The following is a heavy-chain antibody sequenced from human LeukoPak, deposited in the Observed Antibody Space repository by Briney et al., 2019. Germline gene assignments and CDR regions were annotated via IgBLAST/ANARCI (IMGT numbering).Heavy chain of an antibody. CDR3: AREEQDYYYYAMDV. CDR1: GGSISSGDHY. V-gene: IGHV4-30-4*01. D-gene: IGHD1/OR15-1a*01. J-gene: IGHJ6*02. CDR2: IYHSGST. Sequence: SETLSLTCTVSGGSISSGDHYWSWIRQPPGKGLEWIGYIYHSGSTYYNPSLKSRVSISVDTSKNQFSLKLISVTAADTAVYYCAREEQDYYYYAMDVWGQGTTVTVSS.